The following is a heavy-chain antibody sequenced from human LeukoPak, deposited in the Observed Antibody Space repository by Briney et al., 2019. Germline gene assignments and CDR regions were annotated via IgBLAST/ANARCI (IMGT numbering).Heavy chain of an antibody. CDR3: ARGGSRSYTSSTLDY. J-gene: IGHJ4*02. CDR2: ISYSGST. V-gene: IGHV4-59*12. CDR1: GGSITVYY. D-gene: IGHD6-6*01. Sequence: SQTLSLTCSVSGGSITVYYWNWIRQSPGKGLEWIGSISYSGSTNYNPSLKSRVTISIDTSKNRFSLKVSSVIAADTAMYYCARGGSRSYTSSTLDYWGQGTLVTVSS.